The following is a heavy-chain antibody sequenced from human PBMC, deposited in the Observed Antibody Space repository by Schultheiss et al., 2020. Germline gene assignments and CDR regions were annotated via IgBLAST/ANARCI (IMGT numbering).Heavy chain of an antibody. CDR2: TRNKANSYTT. CDR1: GFTFSDHY. Sequence: GGSLRLSCAASGFTFSDHYMDWVRQAPGKGLEWVGRTRNKANSYTTEYAASVKGRFTISRDDSKSIAYLQMNSLKTEDTAVYYCTRGSLSTGVWGQGTTV. D-gene: IGHD2/OR15-2a*01. J-gene: IGHJ6*02. V-gene: IGHV3-72*01. CDR3: TRGSLSTGV.